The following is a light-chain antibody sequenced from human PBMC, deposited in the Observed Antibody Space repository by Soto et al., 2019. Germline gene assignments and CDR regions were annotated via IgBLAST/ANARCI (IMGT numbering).Light chain of an antibody. Sequence: DIQMTQSPSTLSASVGDRVTITCRASQSISSWLTWYQQKAVQAPKLLIYKASIVESGVPSRFSGSGSGSEFTLTISSLQPDDSATYYCQQDSYFATFGQGTRVDVK. CDR2: KAS. V-gene: IGKV1-5*03. J-gene: IGKJ1*01. CDR3: QQDSYFAT. CDR1: QSISSW.